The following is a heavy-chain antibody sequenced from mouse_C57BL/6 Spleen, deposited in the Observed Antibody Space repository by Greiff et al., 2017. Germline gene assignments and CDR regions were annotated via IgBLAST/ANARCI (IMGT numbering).Heavy chain of an antibody. CDR3: AMDGYTFAY. CDR2: IYPGSGGT. V-gene: IGHV1-55*01. J-gene: IGHJ3*01. D-gene: IGHD2-14*01. Sequence: QVHVKQPGAELVKPGASVKMSCKASGYTFTSYWINWVKQRPGQGLEWIGDIYPGSGGTDYNEKFKSKATLTVDTSTSTAYMQLSSLTSEDSAVYYCAMDGYTFAYWGQGTLVTVSA. CDR1: GYTFTSYW.